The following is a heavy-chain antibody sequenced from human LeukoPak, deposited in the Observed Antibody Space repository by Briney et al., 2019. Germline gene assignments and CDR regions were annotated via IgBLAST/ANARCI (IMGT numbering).Heavy chain of an antibody. J-gene: IGHJ3*02. D-gene: IGHD5-18*01. CDR1: GFTFDDYA. Sequence: GGSLRLSCAASGFTFDDYAMHWVRQAPGKGLEWVSCISWNSGSIGYAYSVKGRFTISRDNAKNSLYLQMDSLRAEDTALYYCAKDIGLGYSYGPGAFDIWGQGTMVTVSS. CDR3: AKDIGLGYSYGPGAFDI. V-gene: IGHV3-9*01. CDR2: ISWNSGSI.